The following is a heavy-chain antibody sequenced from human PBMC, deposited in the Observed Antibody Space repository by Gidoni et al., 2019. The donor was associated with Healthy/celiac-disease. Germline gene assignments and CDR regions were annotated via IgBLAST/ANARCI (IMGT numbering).Heavy chain of an antibody. CDR1: GFTFSSYA. CDR3: AKKKGGGYLLGGSDYFDY. J-gene: IGHJ4*02. Sequence: EVQLLESGGGLVQPGGSLRLSCAASGFTFSSYAMSWVRQAPGKGLEWVSATSGSGDSTYYADSVKGRFTISRDNSKNTLYLQMKSLRAEDTAVYYCAKKKGGGYLLGGSDYFDYWGQGTLVTVSS. CDR2: TSGSGDST. V-gene: IGHV3-23*01. D-gene: IGHD2-15*01.